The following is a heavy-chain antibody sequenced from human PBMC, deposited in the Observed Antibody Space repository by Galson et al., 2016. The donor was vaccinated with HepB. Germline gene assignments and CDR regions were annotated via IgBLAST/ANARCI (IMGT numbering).Heavy chain of an antibody. J-gene: IGHJ4*02. V-gene: IGHV3-13*04. CDR1: GFTFSSYD. Sequence: SLRLSCAASGFTFSSYDMHWVRQTTGRGLEWVSGLGSAGDTYYPGPVKGRFTISGENAKNSLYLQMSGLRAGDTPVFHCARGSNDLRHSSYFDYWGQGTLVTVSS. CDR3: ARGSNDLRHSSYFDY. CDR2: LGSAGDT. D-gene: IGHD3-9*01.